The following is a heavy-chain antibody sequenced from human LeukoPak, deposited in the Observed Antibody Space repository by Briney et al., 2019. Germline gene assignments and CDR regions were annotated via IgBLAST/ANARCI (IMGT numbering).Heavy chain of an antibody. J-gene: IGHJ6*03. CDR1: GFTFSSYW. CDR2: IKQDGSEK. CDR3: ATRSCSISACRASFHHCMDF. D-gene: IGHD2-21*01. Sequence: GGSLRLSCAASGFTFSSYWMSWVRQAPGKGLEWVANIKQDGSEKYYVDSVRGRFTISRDNAKNSLYLQMNSLRAEDTAVYYCATRSCSISACRASFHHCMDFWGKGTTVIVSS. V-gene: IGHV3-7*01.